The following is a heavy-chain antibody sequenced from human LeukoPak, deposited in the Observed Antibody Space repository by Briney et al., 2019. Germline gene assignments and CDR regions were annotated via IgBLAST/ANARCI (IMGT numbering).Heavy chain of an antibody. V-gene: IGHV3-9*03. D-gene: IGHD3-10*01. Sequence: GRSLRLSCAASGFTFDDYAMHWVRQAPGKGLEWVSGISWNSGSIGYADSVKGRFTISRDNAKNSLYLQMNSLRAEDMALYYCAKGTYSYGSGSFDPWGQRTLVTVSS. CDR3: AKGTYSYGSGSFDP. CDR2: ISWNSGSI. CDR1: GFTFDDYA. J-gene: IGHJ5*02.